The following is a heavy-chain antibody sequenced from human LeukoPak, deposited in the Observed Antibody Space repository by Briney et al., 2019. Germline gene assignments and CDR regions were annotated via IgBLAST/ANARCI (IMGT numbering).Heavy chain of an antibody. CDR3: ARGDAFSGDH. J-gene: IGHJ4*02. V-gene: IGHV3-7*04. CDR2: IHPEGNEK. CDR1: GFSFTNFW. Sequence: GGSLRLSCAVSGFSFTNFWMSWVRQAPGRGLEWVANIHPEGNEKYHVESVRGRFTISRDNTKNLLFLQMNGLRVEDTAVYYCARGDAFSGDHWGQGTLVTVSS.